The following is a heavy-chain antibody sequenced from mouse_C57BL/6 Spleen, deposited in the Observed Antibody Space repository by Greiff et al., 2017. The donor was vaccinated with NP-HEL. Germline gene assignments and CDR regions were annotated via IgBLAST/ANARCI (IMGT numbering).Heavy chain of an antibody. Sequence: VQLQQSGPELVKPGASVKISCKASGYSFTGYYMNWVKQSPEKSLEWIGEINPSTGGTTYNQKFKAKATLTVDKSSSTAYMQLKSLTSEDSAVYYCARGYYPYWYFDVWGTGTTVTVSS. V-gene: IGHV1-42*01. CDR1: GYSFTGYY. D-gene: IGHD1-1*01. J-gene: IGHJ1*03. CDR2: INPSTGGT. CDR3: ARGYYPYWYFDV.